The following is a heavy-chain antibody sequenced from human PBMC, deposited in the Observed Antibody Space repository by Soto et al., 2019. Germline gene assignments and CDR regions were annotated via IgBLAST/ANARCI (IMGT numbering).Heavy chain of an antibody. CDR2: IIPIFGTA. J-gene: IGHJ3*02. CDR1: GGTFSSYA. V-gene: IGHV1-69*06. CDR3: ADGGVRDGYNPDAFDI. Sequence: SVKVSCKASGGTFSSYAISWVRQAPGQGLEWMGGIIPIFGTASYAQKFQGRVTITADKSTSTAYMELSSLRSEDTAVYYCADGGVRDGYNPDAFDIWGQGTMVTVSS. D-gene: IGHD3-16*01.